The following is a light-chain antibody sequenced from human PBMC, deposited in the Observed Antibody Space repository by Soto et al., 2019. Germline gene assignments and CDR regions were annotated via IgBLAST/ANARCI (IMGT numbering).Light chain of an antibody. Sequence: EIVMTPSPTTLSLSPGGRAPLSCRASQSVSSNLAWYQQKPGQAPRLLIYGASTRATGIPARFSASGSGTDFTLTISDVQPEDFALYYCHQRQSWPRTFGQGTKVDIK. CDR3: HQRQSWPRT. CDR2: GAS. J-gene: IGKJ1*01. V-gene: IGKV3-15*01. CDR1: QSVSSN.